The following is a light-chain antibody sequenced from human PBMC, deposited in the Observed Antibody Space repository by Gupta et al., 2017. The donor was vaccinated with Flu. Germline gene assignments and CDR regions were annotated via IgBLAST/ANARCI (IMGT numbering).Light chain of an antibody. V-gene: IGLV4-60*03. Sequence: KSTCTRSSGNSSGSSEWHQQQPGKAPRYVMKLECSGSYNKGSAGPDRFSGSSSAADRDLTIANLQAEDEDYYYWETWDSNTRVFGGGNKLTVL. CDR1: SGNSSGS. J-gene: IGLJ3*02. CDR3: ETWDSNTRV. CDR2: LECSGSY.